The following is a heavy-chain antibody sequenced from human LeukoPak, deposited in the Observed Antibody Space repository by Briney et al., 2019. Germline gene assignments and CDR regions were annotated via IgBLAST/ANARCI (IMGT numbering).Heavy chain of an antibody. CDR3: ARGNYDFWSGTTNYYFDY. CDR2: IYHSGST. V-gene: IGHV4-4*02. J-gene: IGHJ4*02. CDR1: GGSISSSNW. D-gene: IGHD3-3*01. Sequence: SETLSLTCAVSGGSISSSNWWSWVRQPPGKGLEWIGEIYHSGSTNYNPSLKSRVTISVDKSKNQFSLKLSSVTAADTAVYYCARGNYDFWSGTTNYYFDYWGQGTLVTVSS.